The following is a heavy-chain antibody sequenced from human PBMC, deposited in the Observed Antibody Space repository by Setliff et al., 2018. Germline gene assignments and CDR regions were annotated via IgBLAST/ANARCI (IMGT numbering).Heavy chain of an antibody. V-gene: IGHV1-8*01. D-gene: IGHD3-16*01. CDR1: GYSFISYD. Sequence: ASVKVSCKASGYSFISYDINWVRQAPGQGLEWMGWTNPARDNTGYAQKFQGRVTMTGHASINTAYMELTSLTSEDTAVYYCVRNPLGPEASTPGGYWGQGTLVTVSS. CDR2: TNPARDNT. CDR3: VRNPLGPEASTPGGY. J-gene: IGHJ4*02.